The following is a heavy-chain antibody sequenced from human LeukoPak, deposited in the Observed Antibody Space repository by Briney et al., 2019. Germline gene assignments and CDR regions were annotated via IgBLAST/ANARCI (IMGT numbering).Heavy chain of an antibody. CDR1: GGSFSGYS. CDR2: INHSGST. D-gene: IGHD1-26*01. Sequence: SETLSLTCAVYGGSFSGYSWSWIRQPPGKGLEWIGEINHSGSTNYNPSLKSRVTISVDTSKNQFSLKLSSVTAADTAVYYCARAPVGFAKGYFDYWGQGTLVTVSS. V-gene: IGHV4-34*01. CDR3: ARAPVGFAKGYFDY. J-gene: IGHJ4*02.